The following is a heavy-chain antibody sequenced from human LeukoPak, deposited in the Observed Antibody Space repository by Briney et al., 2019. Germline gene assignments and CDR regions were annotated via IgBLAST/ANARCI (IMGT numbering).Heavy chain of an antibody. CDR1: GFTFSHYT. V-gene: IGHV3-30-3*01. J-gene: IGHJ4*02. D-gene: IGHD2-2*01. Sequence: GGSLRLSCAASGFTFSHYTMHWVRQAPGKGLEWVAVISYDGSNKYYADSVKGRFTISRDNSKNTLYLQMNSLRAEDTAVYYCARDLGYCSSTSCYPGVYWGQGTLVTVSS. CDR3: ARDLGYCSSTSCYPGVY. CDR2: ISYDGSNK.